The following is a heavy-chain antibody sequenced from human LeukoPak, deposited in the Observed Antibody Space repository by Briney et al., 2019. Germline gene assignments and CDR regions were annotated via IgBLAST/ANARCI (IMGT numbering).Heavy chain of an antibody. J-gene: IGHJ4*02. CDR3: ASDRGGPYYFDY. CDR1: GGTFSSYA. V-gene: IGHV1-69*04. Sequence: SVKVSCKASGGTFSSYAISWVRQAPGQGLEWMGRIIPIFGIANYAQKFQGRVTITADKSTSTAYMELSSLRSEDTAVYYCASDRGGPYYFDYWGQGTLVTVSS. CDR2: IIPIFGIA.